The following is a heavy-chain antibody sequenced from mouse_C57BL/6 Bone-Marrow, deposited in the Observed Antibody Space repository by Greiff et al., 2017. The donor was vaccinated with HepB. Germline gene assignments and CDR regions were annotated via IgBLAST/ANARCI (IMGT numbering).Heavy chain of an antibody. CDR2: INPSTGGT. J-gene: IGHJ1*03. D-gene: IGHD1-1*01. CDR1: GYSFTGYY. Sequence: EVQLQQSGPELVKPGASVKISCKASGYSFTGYYMNWVKQSPEKSLEWIGEINPSTGGTTYNQKFKAKATLTVDKSSSTAYMQLKSLTSEDSAVYYCAFPAYYYGSRYWYFDVWGTGTTVTVSS. CDR3: AFPAYYYGSRYWYFDV. V-gene: IGHV1-42*01.